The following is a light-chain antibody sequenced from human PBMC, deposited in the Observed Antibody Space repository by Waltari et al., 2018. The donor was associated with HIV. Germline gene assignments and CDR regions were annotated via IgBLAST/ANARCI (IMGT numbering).Light chain of an antibody. CDR2: KDT. CDR3: QSSDNSEHMI. Sequence: SSELTQPPSASVSPGQTARISCSGDTLSKQYAHWYQQKPGQAPVVVIIKDTERPSGIPERFSGSSSGTTVTLTIRGVQAEDEADYYCQSSDNSEHMIFGGGTKLTVL. V-gene: IGLV3-25*03. CDR1: TLSKQY. J-gene: IGLJ2*01.